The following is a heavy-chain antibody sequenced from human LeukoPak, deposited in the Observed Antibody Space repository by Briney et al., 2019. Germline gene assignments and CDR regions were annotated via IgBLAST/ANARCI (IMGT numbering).Heavy chain of an antibody. Sequence: PSETLSLTCTVSGGSNNSYYWSWIRQPLGKGLEWIGYTHPSGNSNYSPSLKSRVTISIDTSRNQFSLKLSSVTAADTAVYYCARKAPKKGWFDPWGQGTLVTVSS. CDR1: GGSNNSYY. CDR3: ARKAPKKGWFDP. J-gene: IGHJ5*02. CDR2: THPSGNS. V-gene: IGHV4-4*09.